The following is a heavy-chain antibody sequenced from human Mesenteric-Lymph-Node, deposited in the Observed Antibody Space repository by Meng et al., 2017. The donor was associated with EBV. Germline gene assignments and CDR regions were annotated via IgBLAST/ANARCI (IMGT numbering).Heavy chain of an antibody. J-gene: IGHJ4*02. D-gene: IGHD1-26*01. CDR1: GVSVSGDSFY. CDR3: ARDRGWELLDY. V-gene: IGHV4-61*01. CDR2: IYDSGIT. Sequence: QAQLRESGPGLVKPSETLSLTCTVSGVSVSGDSFYCSWIRQPPGKGLEWIGFIYDSGITHYSPSLKSRVTISVDTSKNQFSLELRSMTPADTAVYYCARDRGWELLDYWGQGTLVTVFS.